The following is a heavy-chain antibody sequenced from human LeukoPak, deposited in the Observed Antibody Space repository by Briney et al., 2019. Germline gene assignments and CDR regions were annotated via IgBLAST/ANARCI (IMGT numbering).Heavy chain of an antibody. J-gene: IGHJ6*03. Sequence: SVKVSCKASGGTFSNYAISWVRQAPGQGLEWMGGIIPIFGTTSYAQKFQGRVTITTDESTSTAYMELSSLRSEDTAVYYCASTIFGPRRGYYYYYYMDVWGKGTTVTVSS. D-gene: IGHD3-3*01. CDR1: GGTFSNYA. CDR3: ASTIFGPRRGYYYYYYMDV. V-gene: IGHV1-69*05. CDR2: IIPIFGTT.